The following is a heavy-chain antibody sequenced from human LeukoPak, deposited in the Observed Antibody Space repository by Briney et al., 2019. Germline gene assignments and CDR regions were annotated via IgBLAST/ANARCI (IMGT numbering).Heavy chain of an antibody. D-gene: IGHD3-3*01. V-gene: IGHV3-48*03. CDR1: GFTFSSYE. Sequence: GGSLRLSCAASGFTFSSYEMNWVRQAPGKGLEWVSYISSSGRTIYYADSVQGRFTISRDNAKNSLYLQMNSLRAEDTAVYYCARFWSGYSTLDYWGQGTLVTVSS. CDR2: ISSSGRTI. J-gene: IGHJ4*02. CDR3: ARFWSGYSTLDY.